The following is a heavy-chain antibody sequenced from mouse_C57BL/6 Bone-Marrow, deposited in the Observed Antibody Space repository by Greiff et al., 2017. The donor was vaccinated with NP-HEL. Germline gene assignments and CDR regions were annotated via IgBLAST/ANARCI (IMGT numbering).Heavy chain of an antibody. CDR1: GYTFTDYY. V-gene: IGHV1-19*01. J-gene: IGHJ3*01. Sequence: EVQLQQSGPVLVKPGASVKMSCKASGYTFTDYYMNWVQQSPGKSLEWIGVINPYNGGTSYNHTFKGKSTLTVDKSSSTAYMELNSLTSEDSAVYYCERCDGYYVRFAYWGQGTLVTVSA. D-gene: IGHD2-3*01. CDR2: INPYNGGT. CDR3: ERCDGYYVRFAY.